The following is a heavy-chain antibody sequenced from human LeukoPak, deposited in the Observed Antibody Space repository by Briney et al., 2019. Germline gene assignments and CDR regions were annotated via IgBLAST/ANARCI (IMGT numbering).Heavy chain of an antibody. CDR2: ISHSGSF. CDR1: GYSINNGYY. Sequence: KPSETLSLTCAVSGYSINNGYYWGWIRQPPGKGLEWIGSISHSGSFYYNPSLDSRVTISVDTSKNQFSLKMSSVTAADTAIYHCARDLDYFGAGNYYPSDYWGQGTLVTVSS. J-gene: IGHJ4*02. V-gene: IGHV4-38-2*02. CDR3: ARDLDYFGAGNYYPSDY. D-gene: IGHD3-10*01.